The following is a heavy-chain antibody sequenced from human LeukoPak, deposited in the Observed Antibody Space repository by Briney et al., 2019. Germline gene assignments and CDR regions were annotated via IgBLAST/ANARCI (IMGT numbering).Heavy chain of an antibody. V-gene: IGHV4-59*08. Sequence: PSETLSLTCTVSGGPISSYYWSWIRQTPGKGLEWIGNIYYRGSINYNPSLKSRVTISEDTSKNQLSLKLSSVTAADTAVYYCARHGQWLTYYNYYYMDVWGKGTTVTVSS. J-gene: IGHJ6*03. CDR1: GGPISSYY. D-gene: IGHD6-19*01. CDR3: ARHGQWLTYYNYYYMDV. CDR2: IYYRGSI.